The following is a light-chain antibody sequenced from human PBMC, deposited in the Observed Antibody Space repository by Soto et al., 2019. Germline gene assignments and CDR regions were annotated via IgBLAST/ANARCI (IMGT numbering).Light chain of an antibody. CDR3: SLYRSSSTLYV. Sequence: QSALTQPASVSGSPGQSITISCTGTSSDVGGYKYVSWYQQHPGKAPKLMIYDVSNRPSGVSNRFSGSKSGNTASLNISGLQAEYEADYYCSLYRSSSTLYVFGTGTKLTVL. CDR1: SSDVGGYKY. V-gene: IGLV2-14*01. CDR2: DVS. J-gene: IGLJ1*01.